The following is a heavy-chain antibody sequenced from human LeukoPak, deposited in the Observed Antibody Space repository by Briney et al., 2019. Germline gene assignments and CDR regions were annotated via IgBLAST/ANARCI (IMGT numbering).Heavy chain of an antibody. J-gene: IGHJ4*02. CDR1: GFTFSSHS. V-gene: IGHV3-53*04. Sequence: GGSLRLSCAASGFTFSSHSMNWVRQAPGKGLEWVSVIYRGGSTYYADSVKGRFTISRHNSRDTMYLQMNSLRTDDTAVYYCATTLRGGKFDYWGQGTLVTVSS. CDR3: ATTLRGGKFDY. CDR2: IYRGGST. D-gene: IGHD4-23*01.